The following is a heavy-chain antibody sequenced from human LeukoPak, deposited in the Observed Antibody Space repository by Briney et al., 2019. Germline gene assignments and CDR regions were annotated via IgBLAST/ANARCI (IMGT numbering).Heavy chain of an antibody. CDR3: ASAYVNSGYSYGRYYYYYGMDV. J-gene: IGHJ6*02. D-gene: IGHD5-18*01. CDR2: IIPIFGTA. CDR1: GGTFISYA. V-gene: IGHV1-69*13. Sequence: ASVKVSCKASGGTFISYAISWVRQAPGQGLEWMGGIIPIFGTANYAQKFQGRVTITADESTNTAYMELSSLRSEDTAVYYCASAYVNSGYSYGRYYYYYGMDVSGQGTTVTVSS.